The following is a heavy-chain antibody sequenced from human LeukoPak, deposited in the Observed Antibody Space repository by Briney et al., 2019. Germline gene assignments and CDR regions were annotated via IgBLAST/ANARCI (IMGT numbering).Heavy chain of an antibody. CDR2: INPNSGGT. V-gene: IGHV1-2*06. CDR3: ARDLANDYSISPRLGEYYFDY. Sequence: GASVKVSCKASGYTFTGYYMHWVRQAPGQGLEWIGRINPNSGGTNYAQKFQGRVTMTRDTSISTAYMELSRLRSDDTAVYYCARDLANDYSISPRLGEYYFDYWGQGTLVTVSS. D-gene: IGHD4-11*01. CDR1: GYTFTGYY. J-gene: IGHJ4*02.